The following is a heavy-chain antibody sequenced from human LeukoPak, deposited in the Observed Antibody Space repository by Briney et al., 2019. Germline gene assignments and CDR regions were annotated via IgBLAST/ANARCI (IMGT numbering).Heavy chain of an antibody. CDR2: IYYSGST. J-gene: IGHJ4*02. Sequence: SETLSLTCTVSGGSISSYYWSWIRQPPGKGLEWIGYIYYSGSTNYNPSLKSRVTISVDTSKNQFSLKLSSATAADTAVYHCARAHSGSSGYYYSFDYWGQGTLVTVSS. D-gene: IGHD3-22*01. CDR3: ARAHSGSSGYYYSFDY. CDR1: GGSISSYY. V-gene: IGHV4-59*01.